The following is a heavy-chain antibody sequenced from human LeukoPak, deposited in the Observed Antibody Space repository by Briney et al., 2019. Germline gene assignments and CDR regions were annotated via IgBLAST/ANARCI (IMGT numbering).Heavy chain of an antibody. Sequence: SGGSLRLSCAASGFTFSSYEMNWVRQAPGKGLEWVSYISSSGSTIYYADSVKGRFTISRDNAKNSLYLQMNSLRAEDTAVYYCAGSIAAAGTKYFQHWGQGTTVTVSS. CDR2: ISSSGSTI. CDR3: AGSIAAAGTKYFQH. J-gene: IGHJ1*01. CDR1: GFTFSSYE. D-gene: IGHD6-13*01. V-gene: IGHV3-48*03.